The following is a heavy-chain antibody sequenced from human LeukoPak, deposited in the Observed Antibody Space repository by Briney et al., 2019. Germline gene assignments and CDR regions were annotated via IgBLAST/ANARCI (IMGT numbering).Heavy chain of an antibody. CDR2: ISSSGSTI. J-gene: IGHJ4*02. D-gene: IGHD3-22*01. CDR1: GFTFSSYE. CDR3: AKGYHYDSSGYYYLDH. V-gene: IGHV3-48*03. Sequence: GGSLRLSCAASGFTFSSYEMNWVRQAPGKGLEWVSYISSSGSTIYYADSVKGRFTISRDNSKNSLYLQMNSLRTQDTALYYCAKGYHYDSSGYYYLDHWGQGTLVTVSS.